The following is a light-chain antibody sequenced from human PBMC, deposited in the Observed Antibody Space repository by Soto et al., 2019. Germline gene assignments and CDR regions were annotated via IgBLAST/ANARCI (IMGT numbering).Light chain of an antibody. CDR2: VIS. CDR1: SSGSGTYGF. J-gene: IGLJ2*01. V-gene: IGLV2-18*03. CDR3: SSKTHSGTYRRWHFEI. Sequence: QSALIQPPSVSGSPGQSVTFSCTGTSSGSGTYGFVSCYQQHPGTVPESMIYNVISGQPSEIPDRFSGSKSDNTASTTTSGLHTEDEAGCQRSSKTHSGTYRRWHFEIFVGGTKLTVL.